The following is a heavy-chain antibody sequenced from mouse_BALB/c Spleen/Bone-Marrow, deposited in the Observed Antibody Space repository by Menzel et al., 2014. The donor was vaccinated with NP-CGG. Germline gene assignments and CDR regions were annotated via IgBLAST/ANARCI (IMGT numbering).Heavy chain of an antibody. CDR3: ARDFYDGYYRFAY. Sequence: EVMLVESGGGLVQPGGSRKLSRAASGFTFSSFGMHWVRQAPEKGLEWVAYISSGSSTIYYADTVKGRFTISRDNPKNTLFLQMTSLRSEDTAMYYCARDFYDGYYRFAYWGQGTLVTVSA. J-gene: IGHJ3*01. V-gene: IGHV5-17*02. CDR1: GFTFSSFG. D-gene: IGHD2-3*01. CDR2: ISSGSSTI.